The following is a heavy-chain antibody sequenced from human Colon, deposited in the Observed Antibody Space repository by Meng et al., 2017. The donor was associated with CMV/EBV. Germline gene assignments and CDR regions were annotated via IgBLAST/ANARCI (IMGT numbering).Heavy chain of an antibody. CDR1: GYSISSGYY. CDR3: ARLADSSSSGY. Sequence: GSLRLSCTVSGYSISSGYYWGWIRQPPGKGLEWIGYIYYSGSTNYNPSLKSRVTISVDTSKNQFSLKLSSVTAADTAVYYCARLADSSSSGYWGQGTLVTVSS. J-gene: IGHJ4*02. D-gene: IGHD6-6*01. CDR2: IYYSGST. V-gene: IGHV4-38-2*02.